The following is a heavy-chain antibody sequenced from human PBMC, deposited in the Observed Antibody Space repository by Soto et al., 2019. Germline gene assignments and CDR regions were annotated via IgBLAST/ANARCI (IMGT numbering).Heavy chain of an antibody. J-gene: IGHJ4*02. V-gene: IGHV3-15*01. CDR1: GFTFSDAW. CDR2: IKSKTDGETT. CDR3: TTETRGY. Sequence: EVQLVESGGGLVKPGESLRLSCAASGFTFSDAWMSWVRQAPGKGLEWVGRIKSKTDGETTDYAAPVKGRFTISRDDSKNTLYLQMNSLKTEDTAMYSCTTETRGYWGQGTLVTVSS.